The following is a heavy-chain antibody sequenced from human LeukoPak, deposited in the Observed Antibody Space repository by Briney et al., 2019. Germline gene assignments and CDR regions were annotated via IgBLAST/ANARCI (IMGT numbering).Heavy chain of an antibody. CDR3: ARALGASSYFDY. CDR1: GGSISSGGYS. CDR2: IFHSGSI. V-gene: IGHV4-30-2*01. D-gene: IGHD1-26*01. Sequence: PSQTLSLTCAVSGGSISSGGYSWSWIRQPPGKGLEWIGFIFHSGSIYYNPPLKSRVTISVDRSKNQFSLKLSSVTAADTAVYYCARALGASSYFDYWGQGTLVTVSS. J-gene: IGHJ4*02.